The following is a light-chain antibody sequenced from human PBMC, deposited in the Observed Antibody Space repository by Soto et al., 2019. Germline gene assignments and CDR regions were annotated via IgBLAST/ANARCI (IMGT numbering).Light chain of an antibody. CDR1: SSDVGAYDF. CDR3: SSYTGTKVL. Sequence: QSALTQPASVSGSPGQSVTISCTGTSSDVGAYDFVSWYQQHPGKAPKVMIYEVSDRPSGVSNRFSGSKSGNTASLTISGLQAEDEAHYYCSSYTGTKVLFGGGTEVTVL. J-gene: IGLJ2*01. CDR2: EVS. V-gene: IGLV2-14*01.